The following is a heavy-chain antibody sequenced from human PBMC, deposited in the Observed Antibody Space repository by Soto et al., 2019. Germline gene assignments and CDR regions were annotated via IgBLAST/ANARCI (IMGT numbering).Heavy chain of an antibody. CDR3: AKDPRQDFWSGYYSQVDAFDI. J-gene: IGHJ3*02. Sequence: PGGSLRLSCAASGLTFSSYAMSWVRQAPGKGLEWVSAISGSGGSTYYADSVKGRFTISRDNSKNTLYLQMNSLRAEDTAVYYCAKDPRQDFWSGYYSQVDAFDIWGQGTMVTVSS. D-gene: IGHD3-3*01. CDR1: GLTFSSYA. V-gene: IGHV3-23*01. CDR2: ISGSGGST.